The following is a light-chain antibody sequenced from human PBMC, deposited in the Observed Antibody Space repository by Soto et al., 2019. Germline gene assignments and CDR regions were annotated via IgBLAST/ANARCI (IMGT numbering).Light chain of an antibody. J-gene: IGKJ1*01. Sequence: DIHMTQSPSSLSASVGYRFTITCRASQSISSYLNWYHQKPGKAPKLLIYAASSLQSGVPSRLSGSGSGTDFTLTISSLQSEDFAVYYCQQYNNWWTFGQGTKVDIK. V-gene: IGKV1-39*01. CDR3: QQYNNWWT. CDR2: AAS. CDR1: QSISSY.